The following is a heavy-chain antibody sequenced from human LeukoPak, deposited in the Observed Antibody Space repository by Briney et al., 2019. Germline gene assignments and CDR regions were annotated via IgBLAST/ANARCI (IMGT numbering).Heavy chain of an antibody. V-gene: IGHV3-7*03. J-gene: IGHJ4*02. D-gene: IGHD5-18*01. CDR1: GFSFNNDW. CDR2: INQDGSEK. CDR3: ANRFSYGPNEYFDY. Sequence: GGSLRLSCATSGFSFNNDWMDWVRQAPGKGLEWVANINQDGSEKNCLDSVKGRFTISRDNAQNSLYLQMNSLRAEDTAVYLCANRFSYGPNEYFDYWGQGTLVTVSS.